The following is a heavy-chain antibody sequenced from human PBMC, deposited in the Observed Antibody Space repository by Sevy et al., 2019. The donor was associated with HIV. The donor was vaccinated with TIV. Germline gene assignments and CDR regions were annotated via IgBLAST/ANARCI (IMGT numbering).Heavy chain of an antibody. CDR3: AKDREITMIVVVITVSAFDF. V-gene: IGHV3-23*01. CDR2: ISGSGGST. D-gene: IGHD3-22*01. Sequence: GGSLRLSCAASGFTFSSYAMSWVRQAPGKGLEWVSAISGSGGSTYYADSVKGRFTISRDNSKNTLYLQMNSLRAEDTAVYYCAKDREITMIVVVITVSAFDFWGQGTMVTVSS. J-gene: IGHJ3*01. CDR1: GFTFSSYA.